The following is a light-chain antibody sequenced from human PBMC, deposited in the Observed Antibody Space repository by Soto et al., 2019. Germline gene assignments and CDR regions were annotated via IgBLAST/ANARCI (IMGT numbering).Light chain of an antibody. J-gene: IGKJ1*01. CDR2: AAS. CDR3: QQYADWPKT. Sequence: EIVMTQAPDTLSVSPGERATVSCRASQSVSDRVVWYQQKSGQAPSLLIYAASTRAAGVPARFSGSGSGTEFTLTISSLQSEDFAVYFCQQYADWPKTFGQGAKV. CDR1: QSVSDR. V-gene: IGKV3-15*01.